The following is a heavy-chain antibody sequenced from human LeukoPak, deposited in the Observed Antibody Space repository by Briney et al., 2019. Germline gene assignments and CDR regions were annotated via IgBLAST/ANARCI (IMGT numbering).Heavy chain of an antibody. CDR1: GFTFSSYE. D-gene: IGHD3-22*01. CDR3: AREPSSGYVGIDY. CDR2: ISSSGSTI. V-gene: IGHV3-48*03. J-gene: IGHJ4*02. Sequence: GGSLRLSCAASGFTFSSYEMNWVRQAPGKGLEWVSYISSSGSTIYYADSVKGRFTISRDNAKNSLYLQMNSLRAEDTAVYYCAREPSSGYVGIDYWGQGTLVAASS.